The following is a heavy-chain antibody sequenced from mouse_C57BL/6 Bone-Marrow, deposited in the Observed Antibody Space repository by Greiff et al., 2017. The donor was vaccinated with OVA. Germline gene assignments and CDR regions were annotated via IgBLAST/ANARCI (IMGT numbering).Heavy chain of an antibody. J-gene: IGHJ1*03. CDR3: DRYYYCSYWYFDV. V-gene: IGHV1-18*01. CDR1: GYTFTDYN. D-gene: IGHD1-1*01. Sequence: EVQLQQSGPELVKPGASVKIPCKASGYTFTDYNMDWVKQSHGKSLEWIGDIHPNNGGTIYNQKFKGKATLTVDKSSSTAYMELRSLTSEDTAVYYCDRYYYCSYWYFDVWGTGTTVTVSS. CDR2: IHPNNGGT.